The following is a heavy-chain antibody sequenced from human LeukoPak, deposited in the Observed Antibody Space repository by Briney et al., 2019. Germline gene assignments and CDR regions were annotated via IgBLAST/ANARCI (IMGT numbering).Heavy chain of an antibody. D-gene: IGHD3-9*01. CDR3: AKDLLAITYDILTGYAFDI. Sequence: GGSLRLSCAASGFTFSSYGMSWVRQAPGKGLEWVSAISGSGGSTYYADSVKGRFTISRDNSKNTLYLQMNSLRAEDTAVYYCAKDLLAITYDILTGYAFDIWGQGTMVTVSS. V-gene: IGHV3-23*01. CDR2: ISGSGGST. J-gene: IGHJ3*02. CDR1: GFTFSSYG.